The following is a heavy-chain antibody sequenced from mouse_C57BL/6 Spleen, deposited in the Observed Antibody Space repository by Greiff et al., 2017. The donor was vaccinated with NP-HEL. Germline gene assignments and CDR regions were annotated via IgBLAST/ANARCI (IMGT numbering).Heavy chain of an antibody. D-gene: IGHD2-4*01. CDR1: GYTFTDYY. J-gene: IGHJ4*01. V-gene: IGHV1-76*01. CDR2: IYPGSGNT. Sequence: QVQLQQSGAELVRPGASVKLSCKASGYTFTDYYINWVKQRPGQGLEWIARIYPGSGNTYYNEKFKGKATLTAEKSSSTAYMQLSSLTYEDSAVYFCARGYDYDEEDYAMDYWGQGTSVTVSS. CDR3: ARGYDYDEEDYAMDY.